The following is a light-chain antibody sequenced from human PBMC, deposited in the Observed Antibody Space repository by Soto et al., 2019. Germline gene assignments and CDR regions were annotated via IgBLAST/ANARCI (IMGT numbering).Light chain of an antibody. V-gene: IGKV1-5*01. CDR1: QSVNTW. Sequence: DIQMTQSPSTLSASVGARVTLTCRASQSVNTWLAWYQQKPGKATVLLIYDASSLKSGVPSRFSGSGSGTEFTLTITSLQPDDFAIYYCKHYHGYPFTFGPGTKVDIK. CDR2: DAS. CDR3: KHYHGYPFT. J-gene: IGKJ3*01.